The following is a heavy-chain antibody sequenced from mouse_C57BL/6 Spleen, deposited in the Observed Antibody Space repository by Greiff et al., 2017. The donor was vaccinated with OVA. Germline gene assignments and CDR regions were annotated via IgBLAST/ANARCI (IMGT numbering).Heavy chain of an antibody. CDR3: ARYQYGYDGYAMDY. D-gene: IGHD2-2*01. J-gene: IGHJ4*01. Sequence: EVKLVESGGGLVQPGGSLSLSCAASGFTFTDYYMSWVRQPPGKALEWLGFIRNKANGYTTEYSASVKGRFTISRDNSQSILYLQMNALRAEDSATYYCARYQYGYDGYAMDYWGQGTSVTVSS. V-gene: IGHV7-3*01. CDR2: IRNKANGYTT. CDR1: GFTFTDYY.